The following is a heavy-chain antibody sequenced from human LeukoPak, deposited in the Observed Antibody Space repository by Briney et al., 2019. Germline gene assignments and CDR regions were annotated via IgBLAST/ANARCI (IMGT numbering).Heavy chain of an antibody. V-gene: IGHV3-21*01. CDR3: ARDYLGFGESGFDY. Sequence: GGSLRLSCAVSGFSFSDHNMNWVRQAPGKGLEWVASISSRSNYIYYADSLKGRVTVSRDNARNSLFLQMTSLRAEDTAVYYCARDYLGFGESGFDYWGQGTQVTVSS. CDR2: ISSRSNYI. CDR1: GFSFSDHN. J-gene: IGHJ4*02. D-gene: IGHD3-10*01.